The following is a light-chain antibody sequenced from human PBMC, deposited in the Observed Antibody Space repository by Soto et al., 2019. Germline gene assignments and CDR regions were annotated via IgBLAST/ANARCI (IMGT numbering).Light chain of an antibody. Sequence: AIQMTQSPSSLSASVGDRVTITCRASQDIRNDLGWYQQKPGKAPKLLIYAASTLQSGVSSRFSGSGSGTHFTLTISGRQPDDFATYYCLQDYNYPRAFGQGTRVEIK. CDR2: AAS. J-gene: IGKJ1*01. CDR3: LQDYNYPRA. V-gene: IGKV1-6*01. CDR1: QDIRND.